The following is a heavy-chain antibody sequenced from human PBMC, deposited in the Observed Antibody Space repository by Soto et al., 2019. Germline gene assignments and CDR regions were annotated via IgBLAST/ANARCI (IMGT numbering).Heavy chain of an antibody. V-gene: IGHV4-59*01. CDR3: ARGVAVPGAHIDY. D-gene: IGHD6-19*01. J-gene: IGHJ4*02. CDR1: GGSISGSY. Sequence: SETLSLTCSVSGGSISGSYWSWIRQSPGKGLEWLGYVYYTGSTNYSPSLRSRVSISVDTSKNEFSLRLSSVTAADTAVYFCARGVAVPGAHIDYWGQGTQVTVSS. CDR2: VYYTGST.